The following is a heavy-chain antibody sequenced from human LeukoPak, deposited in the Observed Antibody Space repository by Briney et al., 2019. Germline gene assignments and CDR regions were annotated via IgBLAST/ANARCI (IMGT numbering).Heavy chain of an antibody. CDR1: GGSFSGYY. V-gene: IGHV4-34*01. Sequence: SETLSLTCAVYGGSFSGYYWSWIRQPPGKGLGWIGEINHSGSTNYNPSLKSRVTISVDTSKNQFSLNLNSVTAADTAVYYCARDTVVPQGGMDVWGQGTTVTVSS. CDR3: ARDTVVPQGGMDV. J-gene: IGHJ6*02. D-gene: IGHD2-2*01. CDR2: INHSGST.